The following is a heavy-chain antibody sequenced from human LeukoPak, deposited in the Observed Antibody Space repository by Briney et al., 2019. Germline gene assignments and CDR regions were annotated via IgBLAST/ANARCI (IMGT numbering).Heavy chain of an antibody. J-gene: IGHJ3*02. CDR2: INPNSGGT. Sequence: ASVKVSCKASGYTFTGYYMHWVRQAPGQGLEWMGWINPNSGGTNYAQKFQGRVTMTRDTSISTAYMELSRLRSDDTAVYYCASAVTTGYSSSWYLDAFDIWGQGTMVTVSS. CDR1: GYTFTGYY. CDR3: ASAVTTGYSSSWYLDAFDI. D-gene: IGHD6-13*01. V-gene: IGHV1-2*02.